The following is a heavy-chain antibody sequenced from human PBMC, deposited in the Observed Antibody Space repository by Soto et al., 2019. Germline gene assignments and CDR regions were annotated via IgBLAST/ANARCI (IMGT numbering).Heavy chain of an antibody. Sequence: SVKVSCKASGGTFSSYAISWARQAPGEGLEWMGGIIPIFGTANYAQKFQGRVTITADESTSTAYMELSSLRSEDTAVYYCARGDRRPKYSSDWYFAFDIWGKGTMVTVAS. CDR3: ARGDRRPKYSSDWYFAFDI. CDR1: GGTFSSYA. CDR2: IIPIFGTA. V-gene: IGHV1-69*13. J-gene: IGHJ3*02. D-gene: IGHD6-19*01.